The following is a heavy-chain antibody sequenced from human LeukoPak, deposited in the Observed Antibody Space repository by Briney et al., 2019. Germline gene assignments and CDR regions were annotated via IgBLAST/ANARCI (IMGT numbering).Heavy chain of an antibody. Sequence: SSETLSLTCTVSGGSISSYYWSWIRQPPGKRLERIGYIYYSGSTNYNPSLKSRVTISVDTSKNQFSLKLSSVTAADTAVYYCARRYCSGGSCYSALDYWGQGALVTVSS. CDR3: ARRYCSGGSCYSALDY. D-gene: IGHD2-15*01. J-gene: IGHJ4*02. CDR2: IYYSGST. V-gene: IGHV4-59*01. CDR1: GGSISSYY.